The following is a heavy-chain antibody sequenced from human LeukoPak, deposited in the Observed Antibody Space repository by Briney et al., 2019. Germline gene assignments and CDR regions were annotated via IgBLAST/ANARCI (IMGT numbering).Heavy chain of an antibody. V-gene: IGHV1-69*04. Sequence: SVKVSCKASGGIFSSYAISWVRQAPGQRLEWMGRIIPILGIANYAQKFQGRVTITADKSTSTAYMDLSRLRSEDTAVYYCARDLPPYYFDYWGQGTLVTVSS. CDR1: GGIFSSYA. J-gene: IGHJ4*02. CDR3: ARDLPPYYFDY. CDR2: IIPILGIA.